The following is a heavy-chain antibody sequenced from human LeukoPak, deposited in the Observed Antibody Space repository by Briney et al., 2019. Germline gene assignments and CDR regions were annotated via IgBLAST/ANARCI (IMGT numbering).Heavy chain of an antibody. J-gene: IGHJ4*02. CDR3: ARHYDILTGYYFFDY. CDR2: ISAHNGNT. V-gene: IGHV1-18*01. D-gene: IGHD3-9*01. CDR1: GYTFTSYG. Sequence: ASVKVSCKASGYTFTSYGISWVRQAPGQGLEWMGWISAHNGNTNYAQKLQGRVTMTTDTSTSTAYMELRSLRSDDTAVYYCARHYDILTGYYFFDYWGQGTLVTVSS.